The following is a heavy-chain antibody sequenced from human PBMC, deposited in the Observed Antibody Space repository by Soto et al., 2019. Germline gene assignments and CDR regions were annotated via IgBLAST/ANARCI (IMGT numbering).Heavy chain of an antibody. Sequence: EVQLVESGGGLVQPGGSLRLSCAASGFTFSSYSVNWVRQAPGKGLEWISYISGSTTTIYYADSVKGRFTISRDKAKNSVYLQMNSLRDEDTAVYYCARAPVDYGMDVWGQGTTVTVSS. CDR1: GFTFSSYS. CDR2: ISGSTTTI. V-gene: IGHV3-48*02. D-gene: IGHD6-19*01. J-gene: IGHJ6*02. CDR3: ARAPVDYGMDV.